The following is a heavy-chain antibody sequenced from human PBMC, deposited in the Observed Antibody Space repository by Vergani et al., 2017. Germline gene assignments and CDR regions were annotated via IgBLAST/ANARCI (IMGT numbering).Heavy chain of an antibody. CDR2: ISYDGSKK. D-gene: IGHD1-7*01. CDR1: GFTLRSYA. Sequence: QVQLVESGGGVVQPGRSLRLSCAASGFTLRSYAIHWVRLAPGKGLEWVAVISYDGSKKYFGDSVKGRFTISRANSKNTVYLQMNSLRADDTAVYYCAKDRGNYILDYWGQGTLVTVSS. CDR3: AKDRGNYILDY. J-gene: IGHJ4*02. V-gene: IGHV3-30*04.